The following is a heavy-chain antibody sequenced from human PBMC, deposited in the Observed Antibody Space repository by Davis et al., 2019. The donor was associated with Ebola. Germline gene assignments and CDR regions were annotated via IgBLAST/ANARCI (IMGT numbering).Heavy chain of an antibody. CDR1: GFTFSSYS. V-gene: IGHV3-48*02. D-gene: IGHD6-6*01. CDR2: ISSSSSTI. J-gene: IGHJ4*02. CDR3: ARLPAARNLGPQD. Sequence: GGSLRLSCAASGFTFSSYSMNWVRQAPGKGLEWVSYISSSSSTIYYAASVKGRFTISRDNAKNSLYLQMNSLRDEDTAVYYCARLPAARNLGPQDWGQGTLVTVSS.